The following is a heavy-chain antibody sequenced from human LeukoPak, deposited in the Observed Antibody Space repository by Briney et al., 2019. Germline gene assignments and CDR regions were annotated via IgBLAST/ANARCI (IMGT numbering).Heavy chain of an antibody. CDR2: IYYSGST. D-gene: IGHD4/OR15-4a*01. J-gene: IGHJ6*03. CDR1: GGSISSYY. CDR3: AGYSMELDYYYYYYMDV. V-gene: IGHV4-59*01. Sequence: PSETLSLTCTVSGGSISSYYWSWIRQPPGKGLEWIGYIYYSGSTNYNPSLKSRVTISVDTSKNQFSLKLSSVTAADTAVYYCAGYSMELDYYYYYYMDVWGKGTTVTVSS.